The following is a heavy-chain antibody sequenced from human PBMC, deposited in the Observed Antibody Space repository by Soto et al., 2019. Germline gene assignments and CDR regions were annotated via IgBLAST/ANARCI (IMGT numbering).Heavy chain of an antibody. CDR3: VQSRCGGDCLQIYSSNSYYGLDV. D-gene: IGHD2-21*02. V-gene: IGHV2-5*02. Sequence: QITLKESGPTLVKPTQTLTLTCTFSGLSLRTTGVGVGWVRQPPGKALEWLALLYWDDDKRYSPSLKSRLTITKDTSENQVVLTRTNMDTVDTATYYCVQSRCGGDCLQIYSSNSYYGLDVWGQGTTVTVSS. J-gene: IGHJ6*02. CDR2: LYWDDDK. CDR1: GLSLRTTGVG.